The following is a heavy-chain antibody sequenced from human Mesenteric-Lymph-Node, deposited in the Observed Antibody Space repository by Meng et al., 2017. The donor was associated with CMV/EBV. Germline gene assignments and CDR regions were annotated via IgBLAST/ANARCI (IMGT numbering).Heavy chain of an antibody. CDR2: IIPIFGTA. D-gene: IGHD3-10*01. CDR1: GGTFSSYA. Sequence: SVKVPCKASGGTFSSYAISWVRQAPGQGLEWMGGIIPIFGTANYAQKFQGRVTITTDESTSTAYMELSSLRSEDTAVYYCARGLWFGEFRPLDYWGQGTLVTVSS. J-gene: IGHJ4*02. CDR3: ARGLWFGEFRPLDY. V-gene: IGHV1-69*05.